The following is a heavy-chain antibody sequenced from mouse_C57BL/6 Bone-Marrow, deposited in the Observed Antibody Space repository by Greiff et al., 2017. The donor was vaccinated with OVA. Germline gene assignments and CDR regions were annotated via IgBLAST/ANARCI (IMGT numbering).Heavy chain of an antibody. CDR1: GYTFTDYY. CDR2: IGPGSGST. V-gene: IGHV1-77*01. Sequence: QVQLQQSGAELVKPGASVTISCKASGYTFTDYYINWVKQRPGQGLEWIGKIGPGSGSTYYNEKFKGKATLPADNSSSTAYMQLSSLTSEDSAVYFGAKELGVYGSSSWFAYWGQGTLVTVSA. J-gene: IGHJ3*01. CDR3: AKELGVYGSSSWFAY. D-gene: IGHD1-1*01.